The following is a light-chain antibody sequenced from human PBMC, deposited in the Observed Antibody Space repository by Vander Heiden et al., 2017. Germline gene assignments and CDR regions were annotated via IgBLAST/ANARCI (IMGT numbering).Light chain of an antibody. CDR3: AAWDDSLRVV. V-gene: IGLV1-47*01. CDR2: RNN. Sequence: QSVLTQPPSASGTPGQRVTISCSGRSSNIGSNYVYWYQQPPGTAPKLLIYRNNQRPSGVPDRFSGSKSGTSASLAISGLRSEDEADYYCAAWDDSLRVVFGGGTKLTVL. J-gene: IGLJ2*01. CDR1: SSNIGSNY.